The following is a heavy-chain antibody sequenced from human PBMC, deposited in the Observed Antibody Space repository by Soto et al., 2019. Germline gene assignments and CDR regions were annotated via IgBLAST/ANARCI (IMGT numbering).Heavy chain of an antibody. CDR2: IYYSGST. CDR3: ARVTAAGGVDY. V-gene: IGHV4-61*01. J-gene: IGHJ4*02. D-gene: IGHD6-13*01. CDR1: GGSVSSGSYY. Sequence: SETLSLTCTVSGGSVSSGSYYWSWIRQPPGKGLEWIGYIYYSGSTNYNPSLKSRVTISVDTSKNQFSLKLSSVTAADTAVYYCARVTAAGGVDYWGQGTLVTVSS.